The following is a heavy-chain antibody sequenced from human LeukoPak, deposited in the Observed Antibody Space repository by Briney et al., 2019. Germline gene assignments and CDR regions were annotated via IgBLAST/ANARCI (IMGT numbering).Heavy chain of an antibody. J-gene: IGHJ4*02. V-gene: IGHV4-59*08. CDR3: ARRVATKPKYCFDS. D-gene: IGHD5-24*01. CDR2: IYYSGVT. CDR1: GGSISTYY. Sequence: PSETLSLTCSVSGGSISTYYWTWIRQPPGKGLEWIGFIYYSGVTKYNPSLESRVTISLDASKNQFSLKLNSVTAADTAVYYCARRVATKPKYCFDSWGQGSLVTVSS.